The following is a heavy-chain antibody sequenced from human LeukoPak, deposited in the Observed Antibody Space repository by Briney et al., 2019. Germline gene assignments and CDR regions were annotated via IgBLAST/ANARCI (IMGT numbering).Heavy chain of an antibody. J-gene: IGHJ3*02. V-gene: IGHV3-9*03. D-gene: IGHD3-22*01. CDR1: GFTFDDYA. CDR3: ARRGNYYDRDAFDI. CDR2: ISWSSGSI. Sequence: PGGSLRLSCAASGFTFDDYAMHWVRQAPGKGLEWVSGISWSSGSIGYADSVKGRFTISRDNAKNSLYLQMNSLRAEDMALYYCARRGNYYDRDAFDIWGQGTMVTVSS.